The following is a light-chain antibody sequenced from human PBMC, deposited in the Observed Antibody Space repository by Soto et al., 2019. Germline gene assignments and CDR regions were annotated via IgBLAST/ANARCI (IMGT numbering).Light chain of an antibody. Sequence: DIQMTQSPSTLSASVGERVTITCRASQSISSWLAWYQQKPGKAPKLLIYDASNLEIGAPSRFSGSGSGTEFTLTISSLQPDDFATYYCQKYNSYLWTFGQGTKVDI. CDR3: QKYNSYLWT. CDR1: QSISSW. V-gene: IGKV1-5*01. CDR2: DAS. J-gene: IGKJ1*01.